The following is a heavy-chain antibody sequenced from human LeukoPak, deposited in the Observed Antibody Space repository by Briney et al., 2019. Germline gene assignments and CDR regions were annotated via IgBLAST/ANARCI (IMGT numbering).Heavy chain of an antibody. D-gene: IGHD1-1*01. CDR3: ARDSVELERRNWFDP. CDR1: PYTFNKYY. CDR2: INPSGRRA. Sequence: ASVKVSCKASPYTFNKYYIHWVRQAPGQGLEWMGVINPSGRRASYAQRFQGRVTMTRDTSASTVYMDLSSLTSDDTAVYYCARDSVELERRNWFDPWGQGTLVTVSS. J-gene: IGHJ5*02. V-gene: IGHV1-46*02.